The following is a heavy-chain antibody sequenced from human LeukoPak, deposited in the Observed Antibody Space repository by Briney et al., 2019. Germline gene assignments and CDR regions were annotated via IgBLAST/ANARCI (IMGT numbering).Heavy chain of an antibody. CDR1: GFTFSSNY. V-gene: IGHV3-53*01. CDR2: IYSGGST. D-gene: IGHD3-22*01. CDR3: TKGPQLGSGYHPDS. J-gene: IGHJ4*02. Sequence: GGSLGLSCAASGFTFSSNYMSWVRQAPGKGLEWVSVIYSGGSTYYSDSVKGRFSISRDNSQNIVYLQMNSLRVEDTALYYCTKGPQLGSGYHPDSWGQGTLVTVSS.